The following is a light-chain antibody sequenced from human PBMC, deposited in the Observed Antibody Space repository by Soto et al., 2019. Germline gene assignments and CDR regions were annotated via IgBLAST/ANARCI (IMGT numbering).Light chain of an antibody. Sequence: QAVVTQSSSASASLGSSVKLTCTLSSGHSSYIIAWHQQQPGKAPRYLMKLEGSGSYNKGSGVPDRFSGSSSGADRYLTIANLQFEDEADYYCETWDSNTHVFGTGTKPTVL. CDR2: LEGSGSY. V-gene: IGLV4-60*02. CDR1: SGHSSYI. J-gene: IGLJ1*01. CDR3: ETWDSNTHV.